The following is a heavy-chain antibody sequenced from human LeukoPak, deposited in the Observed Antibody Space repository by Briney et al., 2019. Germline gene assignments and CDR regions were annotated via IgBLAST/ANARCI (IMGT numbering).Heavy chain of an antibody. CDR1: GGSISSYY. D-gene: IGHD3-3*01. J-gene: IGHJ6*02. CDR2: IYYSGST. V-gene: IGHV4-59*08. CDR3: AKSFSDFWSGYYFSPPSYGMDV. Sequence: SETLSLTCTVSGGSISSYYWSWIRQPPGKGLEWIGYIYYSGSTNYNPSLKSRVTISVDTSKNQFSLKLSSVTAADTAVYYCAKSFSDFWSGYYFSPPSYGMDVWGQGTTVTVSS.